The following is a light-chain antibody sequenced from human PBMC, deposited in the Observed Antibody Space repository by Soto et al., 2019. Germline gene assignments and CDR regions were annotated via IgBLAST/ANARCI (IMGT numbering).Light chain of an antibody. CDR1: QSVSSTF. V-gene: IGKV3-20*01. Sequence: EIVLTQSPGTLSLSPGERATLSCRASQSVSSTFLAWSQQKPGQAPRLLIYGASIRATGIPDRFSGSGSGTGFTLTISSLEPEDFAVYYCQHYGSSPPTWTFGQGTKVEIK. CDR2: GAS. CDR3: QHYGSSPPTWT. J-gene: IGKJ1*01.